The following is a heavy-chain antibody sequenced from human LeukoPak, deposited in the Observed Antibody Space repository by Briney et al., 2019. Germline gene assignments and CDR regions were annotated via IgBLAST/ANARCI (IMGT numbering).Heavy chain of an antibody. V-gene: IGHV3-11*04. D-gene: IGHD4-17*01. CDR3: AKVTLPRAPYDYGDYAAGGDY. J-gene: IGHJ4*02. Sequence: GGSLRLSCAASGFTFSDYYMSWIRQAPGKGLECVSYISSSGNTTYHADSVKGRFTISRDNAKNSLYLQMNSLRAEDTAVYYCAKVTLPRAPYDYGDYAAGGDYWGQGTLVTVSS. CDR2: ISSSGNTT. CDR1: GFTFSDYY.